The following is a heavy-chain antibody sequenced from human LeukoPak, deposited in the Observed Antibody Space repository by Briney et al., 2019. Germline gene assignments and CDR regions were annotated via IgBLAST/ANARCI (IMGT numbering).Heavy chain of an antibody. Sequence: GGSLRLSCAASGFTFSSYAMYWVRQAPGKGLEWVAVISYDGSNKYYADSVKGRFTISRDNSKNTLYLQMNSLRAEDTAVYYCARGIVWFGEPLSHFDYWGQGTLVTVSS. CDR2: ISYDGSNK. D-gene: IGHD3-10*01. J-gene: IGHJ4*02. CDR1: GFTFSSYA. V-gene: IGHV3-30-3*01. CDR3: ARGIVWFGEPLSHFDY.